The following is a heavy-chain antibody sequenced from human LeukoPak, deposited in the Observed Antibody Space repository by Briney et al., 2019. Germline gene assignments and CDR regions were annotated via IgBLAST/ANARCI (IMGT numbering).Heavy chain of an antibody. CDR2: INHSGST. J-gene: IGHJ6*04. CDR3: ARGALGYCSSTSCYRVYYYYGMDV. V-gene: IGHV4-34*01. D-gene: IGHD2-2*02. Sequence: SETLSLTCAVYGVSFSGYYWSWIRQPPGKGLEWIGEINHSGSTNYNPSLKSRVTISVDTSKNQFSLKLSSVTAADTAVYYCARGALGYCSSTSCYRVYYYYGMDVWGKGTTVTVSS. CDR1: GVSFSGYY.